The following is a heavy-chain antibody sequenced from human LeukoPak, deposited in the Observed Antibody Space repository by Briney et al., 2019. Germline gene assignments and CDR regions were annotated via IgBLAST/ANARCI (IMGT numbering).Heavy chain of an antibody. V-gene: IGHV3-9*01. CDR3: AKDILRGGKVYYYGMDV. D-gene: IGHD2-15*01. J-gene: IGHJ6*02. CDR2: SSWNSGSI. Sequence: PGGSLGLSCAASGLTFDDIPMHWARQAPGKGLEGVSGSSWNSGSIRYADSVKGRFTISRDNAKNSLYLQMNSLRAEDTALYYCAKDILRGGKVYYYGMDVWGQGTTVTVSS. CDR1: GLTFDDIP.